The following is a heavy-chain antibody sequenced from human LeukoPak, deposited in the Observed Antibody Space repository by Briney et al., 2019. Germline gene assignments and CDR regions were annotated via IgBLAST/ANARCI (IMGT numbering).Heavy chain of an antibody. J-gene: IGHJ3*02. CDR2: ISAYNGNT. Sequence: GASVKVSCKASGYTFTSYGISWVRQAPGQGLEWMGWISAYNGNTNYAQKLQGRVTMTTDTSTSTAYMELRSLRSDDTAVYYCARLLDYDYVWGSYRPFPQAAFDIWGQGTMVTVSS. D-gene: IGHD3-16*02. CDR1: GYTFTSYG. V-gene: IGHV1-18*01. CDR3: ARLLDYDYVWGSYRPFPQAAFDI.